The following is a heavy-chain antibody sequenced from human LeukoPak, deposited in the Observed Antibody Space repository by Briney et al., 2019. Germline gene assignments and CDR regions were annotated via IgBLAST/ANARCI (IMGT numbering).Heavy chain of an antibody. CDR1: GGSISSCY. J-gene: IGHJ4*02. CDR2: IYHSGST. V-gene: IGHV4-39*07. Sequence: SETLSLTCTVSGGSISSCYWSWIRQPPGKGLEWIGSIYHSGSTYYNPSLKSRVTISVDTSKNQFSLKLSSVTAADTAVYYCTSDSSGYYYFDYWGRGSLVTVSS. D-gene: IGHD3-22*01. CDR3: TSDSSGYYYFDY.